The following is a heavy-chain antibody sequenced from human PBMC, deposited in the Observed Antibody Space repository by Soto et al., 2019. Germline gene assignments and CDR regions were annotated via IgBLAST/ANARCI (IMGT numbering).Heavy chain of an antibody. CDR2: IYPGDSDT. CDR3: ARQYYYDSSGYYYEHYYYGMDV. Sequence: GESLKISCKGSGYSFTSYWIGWVRQMPGKGLEWMGIIYPGDSDTRYSPSFQGQVTISADKSISTAYLQWSGLKASDTAMYYCARQYYYDSSGYYYEHYYYGMDVWGQGTTVTVSS. V-gene: IGHV5-51*01. J-gene: IGHJ6*02. D-gene: IGHD3-22*01. CDR1: GYSFTSYW.